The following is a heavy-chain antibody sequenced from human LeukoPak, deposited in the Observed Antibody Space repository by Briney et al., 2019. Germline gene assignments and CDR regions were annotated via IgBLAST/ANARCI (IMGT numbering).Heavy chain of an antibody. V-gene: IGHV3-74*01. J-gene: IGHJ5*02. CDR2: IIGDGSTT. Sequence: GGSLRPSCAASGFTFSDYWMHWVRQAPGKGLEWVSRIIGDGSTTIYADSVKGRFTISRDNAENTMYLQMISLRVEDTAVYYCTRRVSATRWFDPWGQGTLVTVSS. CDR3: TRRVSATRWFDP. D-gene: IGHD2-15*01. CDR1: GFTFSDYW.